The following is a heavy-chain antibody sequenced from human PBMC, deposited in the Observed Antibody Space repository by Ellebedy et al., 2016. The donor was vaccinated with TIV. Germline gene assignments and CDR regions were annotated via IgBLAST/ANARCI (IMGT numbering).Heavy chain of an antibody. Sequence: MPGGSLRLSCGVPGASFSGSYWSYIRQTPGKGLEWIGEISLSGSPNYNPSLKSRVTISVDTSKNQFSLELSSVTAADTAVYYCARILRGGRNGDYFDYWGQGTQVTASS. CDR2: ISLSGSP. CDR3: ARILRGGRNGDYFDY. J-gene: IGHJ4*02. D-gene: IGHD3-3*01. V-gene: IGHV4-34*01. CDR1: GASFSGSY.